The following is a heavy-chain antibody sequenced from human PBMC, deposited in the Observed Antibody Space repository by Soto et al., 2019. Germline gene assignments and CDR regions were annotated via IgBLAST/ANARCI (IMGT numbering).Heavy chain of an antibody. J-gene: IGHJ6*03. Sequence: GESLKISCKGSGYSFTSYWISWVRQMPGKGLEWMGRIDPSDSYTNYSPSFQGHGTISADKSISTAYLQWSSLKASDTPLYYCARHAGRRSLYYMDVWGKGTTVTVS. CDR3: ARHAGRRSLYYMDV. CDR1: GYSFTSYW. CDR2: IDPSDSYT. V-gene: IGHV5-10-1*01. D-gene: IGHD1-26*01.